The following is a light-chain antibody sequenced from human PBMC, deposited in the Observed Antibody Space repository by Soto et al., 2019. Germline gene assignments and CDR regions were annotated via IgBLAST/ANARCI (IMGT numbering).Light chain of an antibody. V-gene: IGLV1-40*01. CDR3: QSYDSSLSGAVV. CDR1: SSIIGAGYD. Sequence: QAVVTQPPSVSGAPGQRVTISCTGRSSIIGAGYDVHWYQQLPGTAPKLLIYGNSNRPSGVPDRFSGSKSGTSASLAITGLQAEDEADYYCQSYDSSLSGAVVFGGGTQLTVL. J-gene: IGLJ2*01. CDR2: GNS.